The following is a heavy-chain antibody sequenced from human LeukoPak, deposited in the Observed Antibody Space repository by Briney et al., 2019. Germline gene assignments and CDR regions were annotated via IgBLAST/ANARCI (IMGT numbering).Heavy chain of an antibody. CDR1: GGTFSSYA. CDR3: AREGSLFVMATIGHY. Sequence: GSSVKVSCKASGGTFSSYAISWVRQAPGQGLEWMGGIIPIFGTANYAQKFQGRVTITADESTSTAYMELSSLRSEDTAVYYCAREGSLFVMATIGHYWGQGTLVTVSS. D-gene: IGHD5-24*01. J-gene: IGHJ4*02. CDR2: IIPIFGTA. V-gene: IGHV1-69*01.